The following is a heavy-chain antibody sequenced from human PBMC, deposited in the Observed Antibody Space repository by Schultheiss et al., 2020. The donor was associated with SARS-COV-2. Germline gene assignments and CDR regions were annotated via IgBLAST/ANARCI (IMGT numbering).Heavy chain of an antibody. CDR3: ARVPGYCSSTSCSYYYGMDV. Sequence: SETLSLTCTVSGGSISSYYWSWIRQPPGKGLEWIGYIYYSGSTNYNPSLKSRVTISVDTSKNQFSLKLSSVTAADTAVYYCARVPGYCSSTSCSYYYGMDVWGQGTTVTVSS. V-gene: IGHV4-59*01. J-gene: IGHJ6*02. CDR1: GGSISSYY. CDR2: IYYSGST. D-gene: IGHD2-2*01.